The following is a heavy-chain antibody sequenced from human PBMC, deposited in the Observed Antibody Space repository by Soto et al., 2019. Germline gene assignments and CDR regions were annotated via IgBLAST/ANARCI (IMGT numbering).Heavy chain of an antibody. D-gene: IGHD3-10*01. CDR1: GGSINSYY. V-gene: IGHV4-4*07. J-gene: IGHJ4*02. CDR3: ARGPGGFGDFSLDY. CDR2: IYSGGST. Sequence: QVQLQESGPGLVEPSETLSLTCTVSGGSINSYYWSWIRQPAGKGLEWIGRIYSGGSTNYNPSLKSRLTVSVDTSKNQFTLKLTSVTAADTAVYYCARGPGGFGDFSLDYWGQGTLVTVSS.